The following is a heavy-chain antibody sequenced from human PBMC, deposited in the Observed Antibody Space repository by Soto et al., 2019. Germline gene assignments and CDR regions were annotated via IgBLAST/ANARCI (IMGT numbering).Heavy chain of an antibody. CDR2: ISWDGGST. D-gene: IGHD6-6*01. CDR1: GFTFDDYT. CDR3: ALGALYSSSSLDY. V-gene: IGHV3-43*01. Sequence: EVQLVESGGVVVQPGGSLRLSCAASGFTFDDYTMHWVRQAPGKGLEWVSLISWDGGSTYYADSVKGRFTISRDNSKNSLYLQMNSLRTEDTALYYCALGALYSSSSLDYWGQGTLVTVSS. J-gene: IGHJ4*02.